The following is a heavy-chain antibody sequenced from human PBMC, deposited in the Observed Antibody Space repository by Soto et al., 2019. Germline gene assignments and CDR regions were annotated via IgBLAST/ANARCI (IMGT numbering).Heavy chain of an antibody. D-gene: IGHD2-15*01. CDR3: AGIATVAATPSYYYYGMDV. V-gene: IGHV1-69*13. CDR2: IIPIFGTA. Sequence: SVKVSCKASGGTFSSYAISWVRQAPGQGLEWMGGIIPIFGTANYAQKFQGRVTSTADESTSTAYMELSSLRSEDTAVYYCAGIATVAATPSYYYYGMDVWGQGTTVTVSS. CDR1: GGTFSSYA. J-gene: IGHJ6*02.